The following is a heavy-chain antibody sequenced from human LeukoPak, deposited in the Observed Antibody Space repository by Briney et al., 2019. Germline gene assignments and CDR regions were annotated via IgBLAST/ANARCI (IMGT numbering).Heavy chain of an antibody. CDR1: GGSISSYY. CDR3: ARDRGGSYALAFDI. Sequence: PWETLSLTCTVSGGSISSYYWSWIRQPTGKGLEWIGYIYYSGSTNYNPSLKSRVTISVGTSKNQFSLKLSSVTAADTAVYYCARDRGGSYALAFDIWGQGTMVTVSS. V-gene: IGHV4-59*01. J-gene: IGHJ3*02. CDR2: IYYSGST. D-gene: IGHD1-26*01.